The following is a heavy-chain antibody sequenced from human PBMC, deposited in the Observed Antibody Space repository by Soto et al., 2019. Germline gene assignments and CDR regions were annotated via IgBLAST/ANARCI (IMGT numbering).Heavy chain of an antibody. V-gene: IGHV3-30-3*01. Sequence: GGSLRLSCAASGFTFSSYAMHWVRQAPGKGLEWVAVISYDGSNKYYADSVKGRFTISRDNSKNTLYLQMNSLRAEDTAVYYCARGPYHEMRTRSFDYWGQGTLVTVSS. D-gene: IGHD2-2*01. CDR1: GFTFSSYA. J-gene: IGHJ4*02. CDR3: ARGPYHEMRTRSFDY. CDR2: ISYDGSNK.